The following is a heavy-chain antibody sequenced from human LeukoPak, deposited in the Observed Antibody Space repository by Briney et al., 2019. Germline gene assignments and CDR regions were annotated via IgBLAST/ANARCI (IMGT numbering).Heavy chain of an antibody. D-gene: IGHD4-17*01. V-gene: IGHV3-30*18. CDR2: MSNSGEDT. CDR3: AKGGASVTRYVDY. J-gene: IGHJ4*02. CDR1: GFTFSSYS. Sequence: GGSLRLSCAASGFTFSSYSMQWVRQTPGKGLEWVGIMSNSGEDTFYGEAVKGRFTISRDNSQNTLYLQMNSLRPEDTAVYYCAKGGASVTRYVDYWGQGTLVTVSS.